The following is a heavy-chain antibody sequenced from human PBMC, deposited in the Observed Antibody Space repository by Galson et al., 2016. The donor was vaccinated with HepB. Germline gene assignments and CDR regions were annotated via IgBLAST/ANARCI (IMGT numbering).Heavy chain of an antibody. Sequence: LRLSCAASGFIVSSNYMSWVRQAPGKGLEWVSVIYSGSSTSYADSVKGRFTMSRDNSKNTLYLQMNSLRVEDTAVYYCAKQRGYCSGGGCYSGGGYFDYWGQGTLVTVSS. J-gene: IGHJ4*02. D-gene: IGHD2-15*01. V-gene: IGHV3-66*02. CDR1: GFIVSSNY. CDR2: IYSGSST. CDR3: AKQRGYCSGGGCYSGGGYFDY.